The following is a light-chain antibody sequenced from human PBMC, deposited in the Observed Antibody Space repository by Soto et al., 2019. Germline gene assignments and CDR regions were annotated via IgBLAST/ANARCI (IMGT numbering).Light chain of an antibody. V-gene: IGLV1-40*01. J-gene: IGLJ3*02. Sequence: QSVLTQPPSVSGAPGQRVTISCTGSSSNIGAGYDVHWYQQLPGTAPKLLIYGNSNRPSGVPDRFSGSKSGTSAALAITGLQAEDEADYYCQSYDSSLRGFGVFGGGTQLTVL. CDR1: SSNIGAGYD. CDR3: QSYDSSLRGFGV. CDR2: GNS.